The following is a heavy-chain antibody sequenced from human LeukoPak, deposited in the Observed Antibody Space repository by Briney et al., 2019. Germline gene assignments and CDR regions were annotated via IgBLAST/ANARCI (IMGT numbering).Heavy chain of an antibody. Sequence: SETLSLTCSVSGGSINSDYCNWIRQPPGKGLEWIGYIYHSGSTNYNPSLKSRVTISIDKSKKQFSLKLISVTAADTAIYYCARVGGMTTINNAAFDIWGQGTMVTVSS. V-gene: IGHV4-59*01. CDR3: ARVGGMTTINNAAFDI. D-gene: IGHD4-4*01. CDR1: GGSINSDY. J-gene: IGHJ3*02. CDR2: IYHSGST.